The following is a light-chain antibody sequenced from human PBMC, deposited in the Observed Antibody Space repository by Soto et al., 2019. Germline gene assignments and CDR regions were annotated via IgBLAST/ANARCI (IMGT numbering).Light chain of an antibody. J-gene: IGKJ5*01. CDR1: QSISSY. CDR2: AAS. Sequence: IQMTQSPSSLSASLGDRVTITCRASQSISSYLNCYQQKPGKAPKLLIYAASSLQSGVPSRFSGSGSGTDFTLTISSLQPEDFATYYCQQSYSTPITFGQGTRLE. V-gene: IGKV1-39*01. CDR3: QQSYSTPIT.